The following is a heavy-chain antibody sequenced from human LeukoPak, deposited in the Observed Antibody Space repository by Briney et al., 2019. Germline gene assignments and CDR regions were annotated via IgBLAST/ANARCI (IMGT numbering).Heavy chain of an antibody. CDR1: GYSTSSGYY. CDR2: IYHSGST. Sequence: SETLSLTCTVSGYSTSSGYYWGWIRQPPGKGLEWIGSIYHSGSTYYNPSLKSRVTISVDTSKNQFSLKLSSVTAADTAVYYCAKSLYGSGTYYNWFDPWGQGTLVTVSS. D-gene: IGHD3-10*01. CDR3: AKSLYGSGTYYNWFDP. V-gene: IGHV4-38-2*02. J-gene: IGHJ5*02.